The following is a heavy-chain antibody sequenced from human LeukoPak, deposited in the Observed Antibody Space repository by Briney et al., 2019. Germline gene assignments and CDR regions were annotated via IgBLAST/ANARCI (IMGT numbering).Heavy chain of an antibody. Sequence: ASVKVSCKASGGTFSSYAISWVRQAPGQGLEWMGGIIPIFGTANYAQKFQGRVTITTDESTSTAYMELSSLRSEDTAVYYCASEDYYYYYMDVWGKGTTVTVSS. CDR2: IIPIFGTA. J-gene: IGHJ6*03. CDR3: ASEDYYYYYMDV. V-gene: IGHV1-69*05. CDR1: GGTFSSYA.